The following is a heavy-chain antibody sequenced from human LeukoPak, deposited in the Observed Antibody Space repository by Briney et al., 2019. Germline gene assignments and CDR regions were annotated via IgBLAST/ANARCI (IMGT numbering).Heavy chain of an antibody. V-gene: IGHV4-59*01. CDR1: GGSISSYY. D-gene: IGHD3-16*02. J-gene: IGHJ1*01. CDR3: ASSGTFGGVVVLPH. CDR2: IYYSGSS. Sequence: SETLSLTCTVSGGSISSYYWSWIRQPPGEGLEWIGYIYYSGSSNYNPSLKSRVTISLDTSKNQFSLKLSSVTAADTAVYYCASSGTFGGVVVLPHWGQGTLVTVSS.